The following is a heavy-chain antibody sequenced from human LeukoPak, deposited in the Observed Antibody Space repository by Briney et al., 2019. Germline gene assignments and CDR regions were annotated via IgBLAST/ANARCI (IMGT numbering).Heavy chain of an antibody. D-gene: IGHD3-22*01. V-gene: IGHV3-23*01. Sequence: GGSLRLSCAASGFTFSSYAMSWVRQAPGKGLGWVSAISGSGGSTYYADSVKGRFTISRDNSKNTLYLQMNSLRAEDTAVYYCAKDVGGVQDYYHDSSGYGWGQGTLVTVSS. CDR1: GFTFSSYA. CDR2: ISGSGGST. J-gene: IGHJ4*02. CDR3: AKDVGGVQDYYHDSSGYG.